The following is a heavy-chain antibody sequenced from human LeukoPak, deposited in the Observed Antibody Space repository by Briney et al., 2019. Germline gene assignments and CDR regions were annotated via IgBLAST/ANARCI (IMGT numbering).Heavy chain of an antibody. J-gene: IGHJ6*03. Sequence: ASVKVSCKASGGTFSSSAISWVRQAPGQGLEWLGGIIPIFGSSNYAQNFQDRVTITADESTSTAYMELSSLRSEDTAVYYCARRAVGNSYYYSMDVWGKGTTVTVSS. CDR1: GGTFSSSA. D-gene: IGHD6-19*01. V-gene: IGHV1-69*13. CDR3: ARRAVGNSYYYSMDV. CDR2: IIPIFGSS.